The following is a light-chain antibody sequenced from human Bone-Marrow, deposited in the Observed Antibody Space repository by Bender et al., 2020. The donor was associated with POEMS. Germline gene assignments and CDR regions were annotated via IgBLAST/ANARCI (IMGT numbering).Light chain of an antibody. J-gene: IGLJ3*02. V-gene: IGLV1-44*01. CDR3: SSWDDSLSGWV. CDR1: DFNFGGNK. CDR2: SNY. Sequence: SVLTQPTSTSGTPRQSVNIPFFGTDFNFGGNKVNLYQHLPGTAPRLVVYSNYQRPSGVPARFSGSKSGTSASLAISDIQSEDEGDYYCSSWDDSLSGWVFGGGTKLTVL.